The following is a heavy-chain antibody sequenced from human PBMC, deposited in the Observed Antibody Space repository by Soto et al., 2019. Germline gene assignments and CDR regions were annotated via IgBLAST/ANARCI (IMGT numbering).Heavy chain of an antibody. CDR2: IYPGDSDT. D-gene: IGHD2-8*01. Sequence: GDSLKISFKCSGYAFTDYWSCFVLQLPGKGLEWMGIIYPGDSDTRYSPSFQGNVNITVEKSTSTAYLQWNTLKASDTAMYYCERHITNLTYQYYAIELCGQRPTV. V-gene: IGHV5-51*01. CDR3: ERHITNLTYQYYAIEL. CDR1: GYAFTDYW. J-gene: IGHJ6*01.